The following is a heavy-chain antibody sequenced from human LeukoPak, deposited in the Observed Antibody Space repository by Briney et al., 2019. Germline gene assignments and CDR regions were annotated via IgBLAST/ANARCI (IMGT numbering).Heavy chain of an antibody. CDR2: INPNSGDT. CDR1: RYTFTGNY. Sequence: GASVKVSCKASRYTFTGNYMHWVRQAPGQGLEWMGWINPNSGDTNYAQKFQGRVTMTRDTSIGTAYMELNRLRSDDTAVYYCARVLPLLEWLHAFDIWGQGTMVTVSS. J-gene: IGHJ3*02. V-gene: IGHV1-2*02. CDR3: ARVLPLLEWLHAFDI. D-gene: IGHD3-3*01.